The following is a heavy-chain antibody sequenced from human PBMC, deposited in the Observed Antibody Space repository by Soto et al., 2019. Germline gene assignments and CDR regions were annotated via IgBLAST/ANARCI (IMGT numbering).Heavy chain of an antibody. CDR3: ATGGKLELPDY. Sequence: QVQLVQSGTEVKKPGSSVKVSCKTSGGTFSSYAINWVRQAPGQGLEWMGGIIPIFGTAEYAQKFQGRLTITADASTRTAYMELSSLKSEDTAVYYCATGGKLELPDYWGQGTLVTVSS. CDR1: GGTFSSYA. V-gene: IGHV1-69*01. J-gene: IGHJ4*02. D-gene: IGHD1-7*01. CDR2: IIPIFGTA.